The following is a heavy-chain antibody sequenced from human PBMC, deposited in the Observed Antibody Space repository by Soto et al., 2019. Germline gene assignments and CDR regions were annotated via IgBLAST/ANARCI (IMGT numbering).Heavy chain of an antibody. J-gene: IGHJ3*02. CDR3: ARTTRDYGDYGGFVFDI. CDR1: GVSISSYY. V-gene: IGHV4-59*08. CDR2: IYYSGST. D-gene: IGHD4-17*01. Sequence: SETLSLTCTVSGVSISSYYWSWIRQPPGKGLEWIGYIYYSGSTNYNPSLKSRVTISVDTSKNQFSLKLSSVTAADTAVYYCARTTRDYGDYGGFVFDIWGQGTMVTVSS.